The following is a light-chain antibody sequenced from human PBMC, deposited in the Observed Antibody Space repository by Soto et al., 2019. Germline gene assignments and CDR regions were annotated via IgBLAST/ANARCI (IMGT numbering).Light chain of an antibody. CDR2: EVS. V-gene: IGLV2-14*01. CDR1: SSDVGGYNF. Sequence: QSVLTQPASVSGSTGQSITISCTGTSSDVGGYNFVSWYQHHPGKAPELMIYEVSHRPSGVSDRFSGSKSDNTASLTISGLQAADEAEYYCSSYAGRNNFDVFGSGTKGTVL. CDR3: SSYAGRNNFDV. J-gene: IGLJ1*01.